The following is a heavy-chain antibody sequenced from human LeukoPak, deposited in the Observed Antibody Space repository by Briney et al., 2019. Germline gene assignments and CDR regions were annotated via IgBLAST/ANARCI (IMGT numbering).Heavy chain of an antibody. Sequence: ASVKVSCKASGYIFTDYYMHWVRQAPGQELGWMGRINPNSGGTNYAQKFQGRVTMTRDTSISTAYTELSSLRSEDTAVYYCARVRMGGSSWTYYFDYWGQGTLVTVSS. CDR1: GYIFTDYY. V-gene: IGHV1/OR15-1*01. CDR3: ARVRMGGSSWTYYFDY. CDR2: INPNSGGT. J-gene: IGHJ4*02. D-gene: IGHD6-13*01.